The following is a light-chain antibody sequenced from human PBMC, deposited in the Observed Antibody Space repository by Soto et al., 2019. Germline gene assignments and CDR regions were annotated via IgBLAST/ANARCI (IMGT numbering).Light chain of an antibody. V-gene: IGKV1-12*01. J-gene: IGKJ4*01. CDR3: QQAFSFPLT. CDR1: QEISSW. Sequence: DLQMTQSPSSVSASVGDRVTITCRASQEISSWLAWYQQKPGTAPKLLIYNALILESGVPSRFSGSASGTRFTLTINGLQPEDFATYFCQQAFSFPLTFGGGTKVEIK. CDR2: NAL.